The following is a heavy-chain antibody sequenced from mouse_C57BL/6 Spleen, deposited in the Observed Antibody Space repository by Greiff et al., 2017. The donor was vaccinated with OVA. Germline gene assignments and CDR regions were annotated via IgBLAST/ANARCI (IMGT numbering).Heavy chain of an antibody. J-gene: IGHJ4*01. D-gene: IGHD1-1*01. CDR1: GYTFTDYY. V-gene: IGHV1-84*01. CDR2: IYPGSGNT. Sequence: VQVVESGPELVKPGASVKISCKASGYTFTDYYINWVKQRPGQGLEWIGWIYPGSGNTKYNEKFKGKATLTVDTSSSTAYMQLSSLTSEDSAVYFCARSGYYYGSSYYAMDYWGQGTSVTVSS. CDR3: ARSGYYYGSSYYAMDY.